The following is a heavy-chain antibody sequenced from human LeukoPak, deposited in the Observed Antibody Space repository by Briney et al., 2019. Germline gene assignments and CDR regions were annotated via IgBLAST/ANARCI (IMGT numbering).Heavy chain of an antibody. CDR3: ARGEAYDY. Sequence: GGSLRLSCAAPGFTVSNNYMSWVRQAPGKGLEWVSSISSSSSYIYYADSVKGRFTISRDNAKNSLYLQMNSLRAEDTAVYYCARGEAYDYWGQGTLVTVSS. CDR2: ISSSSSYI. V-gene: IGHV3-21*01. CDR1: GFTVSNNY. D-gene: IGHD2-21*01. J-gene: IGHJ4*02.